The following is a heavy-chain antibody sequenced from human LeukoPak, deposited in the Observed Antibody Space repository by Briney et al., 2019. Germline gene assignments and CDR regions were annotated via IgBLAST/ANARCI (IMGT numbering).Heavy chain of an antibody. Sequence: GGSLRLSCAASGFTFSSYVMNWVRQAPGKGLEWVSVISGGGGSTYYADSVKGRFTISRDNSKNTLYLHMNSLRAEDTAVYYCAKDEYSGSHYYYYCGMDVWGQGTTVTVSS. V-gene: IGHV3-23*01. D-gene: IGHD1-26*01. J-gene: IGHJ6*02. CDR2: ISGGGGST. CDR1: GFTFSSYV. CDR3: AKDEYSGSHYYYYCGMDV.